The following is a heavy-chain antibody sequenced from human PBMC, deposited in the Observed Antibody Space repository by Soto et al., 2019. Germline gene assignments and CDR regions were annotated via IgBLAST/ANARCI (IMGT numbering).Heavy chain of an antibody. J-gene: IGHJ6*03. V-gene: IGHV1-18*01. CDR3: ARGVGIVLMVYAIVPYYYMDV. D-gene: IGHD2-8*01. CDR1: GYTFTSYG. CDR2: MSAYSGNT. Sequence: GASVKVSCKASGYTFTSYGISWVRQAPGQGLEWMGWMSAYSGNTDYAQKLQGRVTMTTNTSTSTAYMELSSLRSEDTAVYYCARGVGIVLMVYAIVPYYYMDVWGKGTTVTVSS.